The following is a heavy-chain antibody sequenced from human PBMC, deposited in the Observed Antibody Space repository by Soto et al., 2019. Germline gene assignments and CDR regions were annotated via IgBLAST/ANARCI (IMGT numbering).Heavy chain of an antibody. J-gene: IGHJ3*02. CDR1: GYTFISYY. CDR2: INPIGVTT. Sequence: ASVKVSCKASGYTFISYYMHWVRQAPGQGLEWMGIINPIGVTTIYAQKFQGRITMTRDTSTSTVYMEVSSLRSEDTAVYYCARGVNGSKENDAFDMWGQGTMVTVSS. V-gene: IGHV1-46*01. CDR3: ARGVNGSKENDAFDM. D-gene: IGHD1-1*01.